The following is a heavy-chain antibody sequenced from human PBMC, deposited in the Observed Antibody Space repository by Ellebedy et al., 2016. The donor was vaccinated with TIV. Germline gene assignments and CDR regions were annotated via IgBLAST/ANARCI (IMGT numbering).Heavy chain of an antibody. J-gene: IGHJ2*01. V-gene: IGHV4-4*07. CDR3: ARLKQSRDRSHWYFDL. D-gene: IGHD1-14*01. CDR2: SFMSGTT. CDR1: GGSFSSYY. Sequence: SETLSLXXTVSGGSFSSYYWSWIRQAAGKGLEWIGRSFMSGTTTYNPSLKSRLTMSIDTSKTQFSLTLHSVTAADVAVYFCARLKQSRDRSHWYFDLWGRGTLVTVSS.